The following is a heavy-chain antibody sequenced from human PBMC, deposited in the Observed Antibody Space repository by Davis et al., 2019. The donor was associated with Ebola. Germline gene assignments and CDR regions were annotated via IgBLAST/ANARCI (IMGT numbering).Heavy chain of an antibody. J-gene: IGHJ6*02. Sequence: ASVKVSCKASGYTFTSYGIIWVRQAPGQGLEWMGWINTYSSNTNFAQKFQGRVTMTTDTSTSTAYMELRSLRSDDTAVYYCARRFLEWLPYGMDVWGQGTTVTVSS. CDR1: GYTFTSYG. CDR3: ARRFLEWLPYGMDV. CDR2: INTYSSNT. D-gene: IGHD3-3*01. V-gene: IGHV1-18*01.